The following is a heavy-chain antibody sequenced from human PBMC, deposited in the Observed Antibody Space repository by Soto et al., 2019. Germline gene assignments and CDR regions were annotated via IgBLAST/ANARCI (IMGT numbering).Heavy chain of an antibody. CDR3: IRGRRSYDSGGVFDI. CDR2: ISTSGSPI. Sequence: GGSLRLSCAASGFTFSYYSLNWVRQAPGKGLEWISYISTSGSPIYYVDSVKGRFTISRDNAKDSLYLQMNSLRDEDTAVYYCIRGRRSYDSGGVFDIWGQGTMVTVSS. V-gene: IGHV3-48*02. J-gene: IGHJ3*02. CDR1: GFTFSYYS. D-gene: IGHD3-22*01.